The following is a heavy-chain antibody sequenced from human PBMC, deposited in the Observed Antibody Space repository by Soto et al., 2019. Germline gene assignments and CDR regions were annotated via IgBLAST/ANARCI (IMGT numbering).Heavy chain of an antibody. CDR1: GFTFSSYG. V-gene: IGHV3-30*18. J-gene: IGHJ6*02. CDR2: ISYDGSNK. D-gene: IGHD2-2*01. Sequence: GGSLRLSCAASGFTFSSYGMHWVRQAPGKGLEWVAVISYDGSNKYYADSVKGRFTISRDNSKNTLYLQMNSLRAEDTAVYYCAKGSGYCSSTSCYGEGDYYYYGMDVWGQGTTVTVSS. CDR3: AKGSGYCSSTSCYGEGDYYYYGMDV.